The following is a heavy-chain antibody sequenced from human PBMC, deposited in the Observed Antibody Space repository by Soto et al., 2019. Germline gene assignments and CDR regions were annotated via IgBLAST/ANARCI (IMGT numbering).Heavy chain of an antibody. J-gene: IGHJ4*02. D-gene: IGHD3-16*02. V-gene: IGHV6-1*01. CDR2: TYYRSKWFY. Sequence: SQTLSLTCAMSGDSVSSNNAAWNWIRQSPSRGLEWLGRTYYRSKWFYEYAESVRSRIAINPDTSKNQFSLQLNSVTPEDTAVYYCAKALGELSPESYDYWGQGTLVTVSS. CDR3: AKALGELSPESYDY. CDR1: GDSVSSNNAA.